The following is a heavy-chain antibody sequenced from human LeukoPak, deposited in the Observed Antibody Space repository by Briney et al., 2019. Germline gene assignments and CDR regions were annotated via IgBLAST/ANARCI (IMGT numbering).Heavy chain of an antibody. V-gene: IGHV4-39*07. J-gene: IGHJ6*03. CDR2: IYYSGST. CDR1: GGSISSSSYY. Sequence: RASETLSLTCTVSGGSISSSSYYWGWIRQPPGKGLEWIGSIYYSGSTYYNPSLKSRVTISVDTSKNQFSLKLSSVTAADTAVYYCARRKAVAGTVYYYYMDVWGKGTTVTVSS. D-gene: IGHD6-19*01. CDR3: ARRKAVAGTVYYYYMDV.